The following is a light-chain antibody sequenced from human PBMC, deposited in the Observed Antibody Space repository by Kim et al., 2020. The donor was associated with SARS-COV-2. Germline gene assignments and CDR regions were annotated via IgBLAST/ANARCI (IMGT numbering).Light chain of an antibody. CDR3: QQYGSSPCS. Sequence: EIVLTQSPGTLSLSPGERATLSCWASQSVSSNYLAWYQQKPGQAPRLLIYDASSRATGIPDRFSGGGSGTDFTLTISRLEPEDFAVYYCQQYGSSPCSSGQGTKLQI. CDR2: DAS. CDR1: QSVSSNY. J-gene: IGKJ2*02. V-gene: IGKV3-20*01.